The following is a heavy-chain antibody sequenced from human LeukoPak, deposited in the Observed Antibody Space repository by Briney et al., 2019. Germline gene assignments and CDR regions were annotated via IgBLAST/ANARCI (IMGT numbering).Heavy chain of an antibody. Sequence: GRSLRLSCAASGFTFSDYAMHWVRQAPGKGLEWVAVLSYDGTNKYYADSVKGRFTISRDNSKNTMFLQMNSLRAEDTAVYHCARDRSGYANDAFDFWGQGTMVTVSS. V-gene: IGHV3-30-3*01. CDR2: LSYDGTNK. D-gene: IGHD3-3*01. CDR3: ARDRSGYANDAFDF. CDR1: GFTFSDYA. J-gene: IGHJ3*01.